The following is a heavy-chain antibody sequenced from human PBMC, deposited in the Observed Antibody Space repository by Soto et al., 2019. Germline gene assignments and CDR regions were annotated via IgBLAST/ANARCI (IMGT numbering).Heavy chain of an antibody. D-gene: IGHD3-3*01. CDR1: GFTFSSYA. V-gene: IGHV3-30-3*01. J-gene: IGHJ3*01. Sequence: GGSLRLSCAASGFTFSSYAMHWVRQAPGKGLEWVAVISYDGSNKYYADSVKGRFTISRDNSKNTLYLQMNSLRAEDTAVYYCAKDGITPPYDFWSGYYGLWGQGTMVTVSS. CDR3: AKDGITPPYDFWSGYYGL. CDR2: ISYDGSNK.